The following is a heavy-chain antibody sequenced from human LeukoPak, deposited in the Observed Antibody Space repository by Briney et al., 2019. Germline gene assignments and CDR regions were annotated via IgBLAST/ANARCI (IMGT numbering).Heavy chain of an antibody. CDR2: IYTSGST. D-gene: IGHD3-22*01. CDR1: GGPISSYY. V-gene: IGHV4-4*07. Sequence: SYTLSLTCTVSGGPISSYYWSWIRQPAGKGLEWIGRIYTSGSTNYNPSLKSRVTMSVDTSKKQFSLKLSSVTAADTAVYYCARDHYYCDSSGYGTTVWYFDVWGRGTLVTVSS. CDR3: ARDHYYCDSSGYGTTVWYFDV. J-gene: IGHJ2*01.